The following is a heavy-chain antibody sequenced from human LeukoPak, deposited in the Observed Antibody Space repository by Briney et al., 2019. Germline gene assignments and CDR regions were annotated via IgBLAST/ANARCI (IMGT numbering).Heavy chain of an antibody. CDR1: GGSISSYY. CDR2: IYYSGST. D-gene: IGHD6-19*01. J-gene: IGHJ6*02. Sequence: SETLSLTCTVSGGSISSYYWSWIRQPPGKGLEWIGYIYYSGSTNYNPSLKSRVTISVDTSKNQFSLKLSSVTAADTAVYYCARLCESGYSSGWSYVRTNGMDVWGQGTTVTVSS. CDR3: ARLCESGYSSGWSYVRTNGMDV. V-gene: IGHV4-59*08.